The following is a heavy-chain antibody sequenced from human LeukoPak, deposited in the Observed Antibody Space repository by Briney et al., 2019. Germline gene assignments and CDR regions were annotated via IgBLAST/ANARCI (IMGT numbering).Heavy chain of an antibody. Sequence: PSQTLSLTCAVSGGSISSGGYSWSWIRQPPGKGLEWIGYIYHSGSTYYNPSLESRVTISVDRSKNQFSLKLSSVTAADTAVYYCASQLVYYDSSGWFDYWGQGTLVTVSS. CDR3: ASQLVYYDSSGWFDY. CDR2: IYHSGST. CDR1: GGSISSGGYS. D-gene: IGHD3-22*01. J-gene: IGHJ4*02. V-gene: IGHV4-30-2*01.